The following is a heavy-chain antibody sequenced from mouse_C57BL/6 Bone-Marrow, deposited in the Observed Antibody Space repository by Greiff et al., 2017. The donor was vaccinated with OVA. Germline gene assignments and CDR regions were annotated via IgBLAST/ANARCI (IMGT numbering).Heavy chain of an antibody. J-gene: IGHJ4*01. Sequence: VQGVESGPGLVQPSQSLSITCTVSGFSLTSYGVHWVRQSPGKGLEWLGVIWSGGSTDHNAAFISRLSISKDNSKRQVFFKMNSLQADDTAIDYCARAPLWLRRGYYAMDYWGQGTSVTVSS. CDR3: ARAPLWLRRGYYAMDY. CDR2: IWSGGST. V-gene: IGHV2-2*01. CDR1: GFSLTSYG. D-gene: IGHD2-2*01.